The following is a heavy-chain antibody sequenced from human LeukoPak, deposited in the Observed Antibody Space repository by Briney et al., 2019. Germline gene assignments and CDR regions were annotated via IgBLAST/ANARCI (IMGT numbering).Heavy chain of an antibody. J-gene: IGHJ5*02. Sequence: GGSLRLSCAASGFTFSSYGMHWVRQAPGKGLEWVAVIWYDGSNKYYADSVKGRFTISRDNSKNTLYLQMNSLRAEDTAVYYCAKEAVNNPGSWFDPWGQGTLVTVSS. V-gene: IGHV3-33*06. D-gene: IGHD1/OR15-1a*01. CDR1: GFTFSSYG. CDR3: AKEAVNNPGSWFDP. CDR2: IWYDGSNK.